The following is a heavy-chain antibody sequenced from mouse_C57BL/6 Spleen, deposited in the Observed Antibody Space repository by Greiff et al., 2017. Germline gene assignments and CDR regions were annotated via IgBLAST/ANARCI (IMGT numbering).Heavy chain of an antibody. Sequence: VKLVESGAELVKPGASVKLSCKASGYTFTEYTIHWVKQRSGQGLEWIGWFYPGSGSIKYNEKVKDKATLTADKSSSTVYMELSRLTSEDSAVYFCARHEDYYYGWYFDVWGTGTTVTVSS. CDR1: GYTFTEYT. V-gene: IGHV1-62-2*01. J-gene: IGHJ1*03. D-gene: IGHD1-1*01. CDR2: FYPGSGSI. CDR3: ARHEDYYYGWYFDV.